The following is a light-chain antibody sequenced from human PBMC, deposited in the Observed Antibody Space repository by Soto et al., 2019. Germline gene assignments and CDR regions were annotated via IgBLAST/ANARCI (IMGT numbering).Light chain of an antibody. CDR1: QSVSSN. CDR2: GGS. J-gene: IGKJ1*01. CDR3: QQFGSAPEGT. V-gene: IGKV3-20*01. Sequence: EIVMTQSPATLSVSPGERAILSCRASQSVSSNLAWFQQTPGQAPRLLIYGGSSRATGIPDRFSGSGSGTDFTLTISRLEPEDFAVYYCQQFGSAPEGTFGQGTKVDIK.